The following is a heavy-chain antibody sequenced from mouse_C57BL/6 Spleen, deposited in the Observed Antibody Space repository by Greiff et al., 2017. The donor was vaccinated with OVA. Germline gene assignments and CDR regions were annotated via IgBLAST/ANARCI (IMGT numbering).Heavy chain of an antibody. V-gene: IGHV1-62-2*01. CDR1: GYTFTEYT. Sequence: QVQLQHSGAELVKPGASVKLSCKASGYTFTEYTIHWVKQRSGQGLEWIGWFYPGSGSIKYNEKFKDKATLTADKSSSTVYMELSRLTSEDSAVYFCARHEEAPITTVVDWYFDVWGTGTTVTVSS. J-gene: IGHJ1*03. CDR2: FYPGSGSI. CDR3: ARHEEAPITTVVDWYFDV. D-gene: IGHD1-1*01.